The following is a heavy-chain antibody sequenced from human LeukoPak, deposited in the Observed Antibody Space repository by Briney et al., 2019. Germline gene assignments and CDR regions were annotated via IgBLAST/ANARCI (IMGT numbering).Heavy chain of an antibody. D-gene: IGHD3-22*01. CDR3: ARDHYYDSSGYWFDP. Sequence: GASVKVSCKASGYTFTGYYMHWVRQAPGQGLEWMGWINPNSGGTNYAQKFQGRVTMTRDTSISTAYMELSRLRSDDTAVYYCARDHYYDSSGYWFDPWGQGTLVTVSS. CDR2: INPNSGGT. J-gene: IGHJ5*02. CDR1: GYTFTGYY. V-gene: IGHV1-2*02.